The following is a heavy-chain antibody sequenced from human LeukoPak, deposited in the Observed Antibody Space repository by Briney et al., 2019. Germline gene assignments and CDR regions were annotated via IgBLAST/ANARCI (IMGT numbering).Heavy chain of an antibody. CDR1: GFTFSSYA. CDR2: ISGGGETT. D-gene: IGHD2-15*01. J-gene: IGHJ4*02. CDR3: AKGEGGHCSSSSCSTYFDY. V-gene: IGHV3-23*01. Sequence: GGSLRLSCAASGFTFSSYAMNWVRQAPGKGLEWVSAISGGGETTYNADSVKGRVIISRDNSKNTVYLQMNSLRAEDTAVYYCAKGEGGHCSSSSCSTYFDYWGQGTLVTVSS.